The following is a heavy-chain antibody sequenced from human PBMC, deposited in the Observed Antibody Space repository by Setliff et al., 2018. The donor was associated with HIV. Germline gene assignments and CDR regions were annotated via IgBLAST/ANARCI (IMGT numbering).Heavy chain of an antibody. J-gene: IGHJ4*02. CDR3: ARGWEGGMDY. CDR2: SNPSSRTT. V-gene: IGHV1-46*01. D-gene: IGHD1-26*01. Sequence: ASVKVSCKSSGYIFTTHYIHWVRQAPGQGIEWMGMSNPSSRTTIYAQKFQGRVTMTGDTSTNTLYMELSSLRSEDTAVYYCARGWEGGMDYWGQGTLVTVSS. CDR1: GYIFTTHY.